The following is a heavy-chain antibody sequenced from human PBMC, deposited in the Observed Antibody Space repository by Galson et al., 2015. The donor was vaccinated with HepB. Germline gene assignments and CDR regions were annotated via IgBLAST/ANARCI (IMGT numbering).Heavy chain of an antibody. CDR3: ARTRSRGIIGHSYYFDY. J-gene: IGHJ4*02. Sequence: SLRLSCAASGFTFSSYGMHWVRQAPGKGLEWVAGILYDGSNKQYADSVKGRLTISRDNSKNTLCLQMNSLRGEDTAVYYCARTRSRGIIGHSYYFDYWGQGTLVTV. V-gene: IGHV3-30*04. CDR1: GFTFSSYG. CDR2: ILYDGSNK. D-gene: IGHD3-10*01.